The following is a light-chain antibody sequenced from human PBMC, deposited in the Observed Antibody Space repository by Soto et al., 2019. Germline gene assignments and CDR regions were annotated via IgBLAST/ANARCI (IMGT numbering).Light chain of an antibody. Sequence: DIQMTQSPSTLSASVGDRVTITCRASQSISSWLAWYQQRPGKAPKVLISEASSLETGVPSRFSGSGSGTEFTLTFNSLQPDDFATYYCQQYKSWGVTFGGGTKVEIK. V-gene: IGKV1-5*01. CDR3: QQYKSWGVT. CDR2: EAS. J-gene: IGKJ4*01. CDR1: QSISSW.